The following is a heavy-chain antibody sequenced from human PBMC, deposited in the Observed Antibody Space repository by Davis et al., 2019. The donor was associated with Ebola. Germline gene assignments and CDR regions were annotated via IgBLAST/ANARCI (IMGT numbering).Heavy chain of an antibody. CDR2: ISASGGHT. J-gene: IGHJ4*02. CDR3: AKGMVYCGGDCPKGH. CDR1: GFSFSQYG. D-gene: IGHD2-21*02. Sequence: SCTDSGFSFSQYGMGWVRHAPGKGLEWVSSISASGGHTKYAVSVEGRFTISRDESKNTLYLQMNSLRVEDTALYYCAKGMVYCGGDCPKGHLGQGTLVTVSS. V-gene: IGHV3-23*01.